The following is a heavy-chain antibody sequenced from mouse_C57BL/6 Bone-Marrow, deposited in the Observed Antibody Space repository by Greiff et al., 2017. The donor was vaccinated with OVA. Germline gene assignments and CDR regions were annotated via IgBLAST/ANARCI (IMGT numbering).Heavy chain of an antibody. CDR2: IWGDGSK. CDR1: GFSFTSYG. Sequence: VQLVESGPGLVAPSQSLSITCTASGFSFTSYGVSWVRQPPGKGLEWLGVIWGDGSKNYYSAIISRLSISKDNSKSQVFLKLNSLQTADTATYYCATYAKGYFDVWGTGTTVTVSS. V-gene: IGHV2-3*01. J-gene: IGHJ1*03. CDR3: ATYAKGYFDV. D-gene: IGHD1-1*01.